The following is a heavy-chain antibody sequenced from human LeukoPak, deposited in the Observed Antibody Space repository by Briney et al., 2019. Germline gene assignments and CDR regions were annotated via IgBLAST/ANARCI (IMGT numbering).Heavy chain of an antibody. Sequence: TSSETLSLTCTVSGGSISSYYWSWIRQPPGKGLEWIGEINHSGSTNYNPSLKSRVTISVDTSKNQFSLKLSSVTAADTAVYYCARDVLLWFGELFVKWFDPWGQGTLVTVSS. V-gene: IGHV4-34*01. J-gene: IGHJ5*02. CDR1: GGSISSYY. CDR2: INHSGST. D-gene: IGHD3-10*01. CDR3: ARDVLLWFGELFVKWFDP.